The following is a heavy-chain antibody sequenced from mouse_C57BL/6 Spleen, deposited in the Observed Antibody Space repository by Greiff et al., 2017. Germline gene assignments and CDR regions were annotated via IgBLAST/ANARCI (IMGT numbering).Heavy chain of an antibody. J-gene: IGHJ4*01. CDR2: IYPSDSET. CDR1: GYTFTSYW. Sequence: QVQLQQPGAELVRPGSSVKLSCKASGYTFTSYWMDWVKQRPGQGLEWIGNIYPSDSETHYNQKFKDKATLTVDKASSTAYMQLSSLTSEDSAVYYCARNSNYDDYAMDYWGQGTSVTVSS. D-gene: IGHD2-5*01. V-gene: IGHV1-61*01. CDR3: ARNSNYDDYAMDY.